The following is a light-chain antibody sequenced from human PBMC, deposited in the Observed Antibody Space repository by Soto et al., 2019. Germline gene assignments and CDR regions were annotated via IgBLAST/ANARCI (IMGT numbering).Light chain of an antibody. Sequence: EIVLTQSPGTLSLSPGERATLFCRASQSVTSSYLAWYQKKPGQAPRLLIYCASNRANGIPDRFSGSGSGTDFTLTISNLEPEDFAVYYCQQYGSSPYTFGQGTKLEIK. V-gene: IGKV3-20*01. CDR1: QSVTSSY. CDR3: QQYGSSPYT. CDR2: CAS. J-gene: IGKJ2*01.